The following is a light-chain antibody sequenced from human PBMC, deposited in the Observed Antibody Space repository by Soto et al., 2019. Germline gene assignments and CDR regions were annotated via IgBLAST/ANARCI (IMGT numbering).Light chain of an antibody. Sequence: QSALTQPRSVSGSPGQSVSISCTGTTSDVGGYNYVSWYQHHPGKAPKLIIYDVYRRPSGVPDRFSGSKSGDTASLTISGLQAEDEADYYCCSYAGSSTWVFGGGTKLTVL. CDR1: TSDVGGYNY. CDR3: CSYAGSSTWV. CDR2: DVY. V-gene: IGLV2-11*01. J-gene: IGLJ3*02.